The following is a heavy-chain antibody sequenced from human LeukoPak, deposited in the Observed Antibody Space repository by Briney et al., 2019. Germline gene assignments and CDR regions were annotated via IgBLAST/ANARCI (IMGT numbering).Heavy chain of an antibody. J-gene: IGHJ4*02. CDR1: GFTFSDYY. D-gene: IGHD3-22*01. CDR3: AGGTYYYDSSGYYSFDY. CDR2: ISSSGSTI. Sequence: GGSLRLSCAASGFTFSDYYMSWTRQAPGKGLEWVSYISSSGSTIFYADSLEGRFTISRDNAKNSLYLQMNSLRAEDTAVYYCAGGTYYYDSSGYYSFDYWGQGTLVTVSS. V-gene: IGHV3-11*01.